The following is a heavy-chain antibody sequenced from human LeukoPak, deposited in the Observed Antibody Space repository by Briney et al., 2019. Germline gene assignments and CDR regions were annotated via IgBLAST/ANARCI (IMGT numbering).Heavy chain of an antibody. Sequence: GGSLRLSCAASGFIFSQYSMNWVRQAPGKGLEWVSRIRSSSETFYADSVKGRFTISRDNARNSLYLQMNNLRGEDTAIYYCARDAGNSGYGCDLWGQGTLVTVSS. D-gene: IGHD5-12*01. CDR3: ARDAGNSGYGCDL. J-gene: IGHJ5*02. CDR2: IRSSSET. V-gene: IGHV3-48*01. CDR1: GFIFSQYS.